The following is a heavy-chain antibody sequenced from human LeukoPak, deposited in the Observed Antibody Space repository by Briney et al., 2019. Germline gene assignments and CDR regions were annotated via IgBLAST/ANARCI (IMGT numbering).Heavy chain of an antibody. Sequence: GGSLRLSCAASGFTFSSYSMNWVRQAPGKGLEWVSSISNSSNHIYYAASEKGRFTISRDNAKNSLYLQINSLRAEDTAVYYCARCYSSSSGSNYWVQGALVAVSS. CDR1: GFTFSSYS. CDR2: ISNSSNHI. D-gene: IGHD6-6*01. CDR3: ARCYSSSSGSNY. J-gene: IGHJ4*02. V-gene: IGHV3-21*01.